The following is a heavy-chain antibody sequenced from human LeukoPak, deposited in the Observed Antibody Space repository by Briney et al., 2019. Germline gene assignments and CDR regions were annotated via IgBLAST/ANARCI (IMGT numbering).Heavy chain of an antibody. J-gene: IGHJ4*02. D-gene: IGHD3-10*01. V-gene: IGHV4-59*11. CDR1: GGSINSHY. CDR3: ASRPADTTWYGVFDY. Sequence: PSETLSLTCSVSGGSINSHYWSWIRQPPGKRLEWIGYIFNTGNTNYNPSLASRVTMSVDTSRAQFFLRLSPVTAADTAIYYCASRPADTTWYGVFDYWSQGTLATVPS. CDR2: IFNTGNT.